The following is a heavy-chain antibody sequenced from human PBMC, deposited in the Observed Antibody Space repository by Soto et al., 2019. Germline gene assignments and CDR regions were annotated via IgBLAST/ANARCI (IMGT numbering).Heavy chain of an antibody. CDR3: ARAEPGIAAAALGDYFDY. CDR2: IIPIFGTA. J-gene: IGHJ4*02. D-gene: IGHD6-13*01. CDR1: GGTFSSYA. Sequence: GASVKVSCKASGGTFSSYAISWVRQAPGQGLEWMGGIIPIFGTANYAQKFQGRVTITADESTSTAYMELSSLRSEDTAVYYCARAEPGIAAAALGDYFDYWGQGTLVTVSS. V-gene: IGHV1-69*13.